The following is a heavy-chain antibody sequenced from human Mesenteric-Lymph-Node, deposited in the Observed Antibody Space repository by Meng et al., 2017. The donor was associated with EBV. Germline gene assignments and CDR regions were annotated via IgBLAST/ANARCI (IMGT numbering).Heavy chain of an antibody. CDR2: INYSGST. Sequence: RLQLQVAGQGLVQPSETLSVTCTGSGGSRSYSSYYCAWIRQPPGKGLEWIGTINYSGSTYYNPSLKSRVTMSVDTSKNQFSLNLNSVTAADTAVYYCARDLAYCGRDCEYWGQGILVTVSS. CDR1: GGSRSYSSYY. V-gene: IGHV4-39*06. J-gene: IGHJ4*02. CDR3: ARDLAYCGRDCEY. D-gene: IGHD2-21*02.